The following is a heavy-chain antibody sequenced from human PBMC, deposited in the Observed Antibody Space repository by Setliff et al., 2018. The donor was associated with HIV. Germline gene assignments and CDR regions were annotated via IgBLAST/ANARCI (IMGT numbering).Heavy chain of an antibody. V-gene: IGHV4-38-2*01. Sequence: SETLSLTCAVSGYSISNGYYWAWIRQPPGKGLEWIGSIDHIGSTYYNPSLKGRVTISVDTSKNQFSLRLRAVTAADTAVYYCASQGVRGAYTWFDPWGQGTLVTVS. CDR1: GYSISNGYY. CDR3: ASQGVRGAYTWFDP. CDR2: IDHIGST. D-gene: IGHD3-10*01. J-gene: IGHJ5*02.